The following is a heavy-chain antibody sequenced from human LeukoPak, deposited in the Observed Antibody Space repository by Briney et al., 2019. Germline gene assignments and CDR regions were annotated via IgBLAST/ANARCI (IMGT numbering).Heavy chain of an antibody. CDR2: ISGSGNNT. J-gene: IGHJ5*02. D-gene: IGHD2-15*01. Sequence: GGSLLLSCAVSGFTFTNYWMSWARQSPGKGLEWVSSISGSGNNTYYADSAKGRITISRNNSKNTLYLQINSLRAEDTAVYYCTRGPYCSGGSCYSLGEFDPWGQGTLVTVSS. V-gene: IGHV3-23*01. CDR1: GFTFTNYW. CDR3: TRGPYCSGGSCYSLGEFDP.